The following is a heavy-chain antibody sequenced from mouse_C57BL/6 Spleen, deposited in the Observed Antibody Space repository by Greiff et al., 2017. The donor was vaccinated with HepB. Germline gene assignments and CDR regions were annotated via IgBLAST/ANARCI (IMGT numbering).Heavy chain of an antibody. Sequence: EVKLMESGAELVRPGASVKLSCTASGFNIKDDYMHWVKQRPEQGLEWIGWIDPENGDTEYASKFQGKATITADTSSNTAYLQLSSLTSEDTAVYYCTKFITTVVATRDYWGQGTSVTVSS. CDR1: GFNIKDDY. CDR2: IDPENGDT. V-gene: IGHV14-4*01. J-gene: IGHJ4*01. CDR3: TKFITTVVATRDY. D-gene: IGHD1-1*01.